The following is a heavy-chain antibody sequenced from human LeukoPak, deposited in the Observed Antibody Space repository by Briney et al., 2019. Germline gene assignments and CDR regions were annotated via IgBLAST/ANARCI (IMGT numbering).Heavy chain of an antibody. CDR1: GFSFSSYE. CDR2: INWNGGST. D-gene: IGHD1-26*01. J-gene: IGHJ4*02. CDR3: ARGEVGATTGFDY. V-gene: IGHV3-20*04. Sequence: GGSLRLSCAASGFSFSSYEMKWVRQAPGKGLEWVSGINWNGGSTGYADSVKGRFTISRDNAKSSLYLQMNSLRAEDTALYYCARGEVGATTGFDYWGQGTLVTVSS.